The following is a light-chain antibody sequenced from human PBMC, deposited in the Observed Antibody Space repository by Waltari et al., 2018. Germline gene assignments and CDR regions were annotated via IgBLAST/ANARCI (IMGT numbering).Light chain of an antibody. CDR2: WAS. V-gene: IGKV4-1*01. Sequence: DIVMTQSPDTLAVSLGERATIHCKSSQSVLHSSNNKNYLAWYQHKPGQSPKLLIYWASTRESGVPDRFSGSGSGTDFTLTISSLQAEDVAVYYCQQYSSIPFTFGPGTKVDIK. CDR3: QQYSSIPFT. CDR1: QSVLHSSNNKNY. J-gene: IGKJ3*01.